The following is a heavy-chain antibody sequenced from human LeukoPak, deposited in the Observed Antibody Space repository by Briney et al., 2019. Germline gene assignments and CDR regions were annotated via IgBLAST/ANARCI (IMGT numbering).Heavy chain of an antibody. CDR2: VSSGSGTI. CDR1: GSTFSSYS. CDR3: ARGYYGSGSYFLDF. D-gene: IGHD3-10*01. V-gene: IGHV3-48*02. Sequence: GGSLRLSCAASGSTFSSYSMNWVRQAPGKGLEWVSYVSSGSGTIYYADSVKGRFTISRDNANNSLYLQMNGLRDEDTAVYYCARGYYGSGSYFLDFCGQGTLVTVSS. J-gene: IGHJ4*02.